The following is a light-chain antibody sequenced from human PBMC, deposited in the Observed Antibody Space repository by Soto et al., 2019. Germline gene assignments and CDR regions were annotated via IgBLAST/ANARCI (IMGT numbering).Light chain of an antibody. V-gene: IGKV4-1*01. CDR3: QQYGSTPPT. J-gene: IGKJ2*01. Sequence: DIVMTQSPDSLAVSLGERATINCKSSQSVLYSSNNKNYLAWYQQRPGQPPKLLIYWASTRESGVPDRFSGSGSGTDFTLTITSLEAEYVAVYYCQQYGSTPPTFGQGTKLEIK. CDR2: WAS. CDR1: QSVLYSSNNKNY.